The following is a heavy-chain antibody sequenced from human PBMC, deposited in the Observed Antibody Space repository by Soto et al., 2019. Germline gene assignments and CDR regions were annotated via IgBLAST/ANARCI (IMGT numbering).Heavy chain of an antibody. CDR1: GFSLTTPGMC. Sequence: SGPTLVNPRQTLTLTCTFSGFSLTTPGMCVSWIRQPPGKALEWLAVIDWDDDKYYSTSLKTRLSISMDTSKNQVVLEMTNVAPVDTATYYCAHIRGAGAYYYYHMDVWGQGTTVTVSS. J-gene: IGHJ6*02. CDR3: AHIRGAGAYYYYHMDV. D-gene: IGHD3-10*01. CDR2: IDWDDDK. V-gene: IGHV2-70*12.